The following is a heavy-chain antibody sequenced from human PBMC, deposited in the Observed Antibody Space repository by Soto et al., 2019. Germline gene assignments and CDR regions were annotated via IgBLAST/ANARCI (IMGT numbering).Heavy chain of an antibody. CDR2: ISGSGGST. V-gene: IGHV3-23*01. Sequence: GGSLRLSCAASGFTFSSYAMSWVRQAPGKGLEWVSAISGSGGSTYYADSVKGRFTISRDNSKNTLYLQMNSLRAEDTAVYYCAKDRISSSLTGTIDYWGQGTLVTVSS. CDR1: GFTFSSYA. CDR3: AKDRISSSLTGTIDY. J-gene: IGHJ4*02. D-gene: IGHD6-13*01.